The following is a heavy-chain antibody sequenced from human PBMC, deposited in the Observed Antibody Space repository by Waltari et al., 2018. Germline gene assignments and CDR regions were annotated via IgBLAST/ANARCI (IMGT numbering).Heavy chain of an antibody. CDR1: GGTFSSYA. CDR3: ARVGYDSSGYYYAGGGYFDY. V-gene: IGHV1-69*05. Sequence: QVQLVQSGAEVKKPGSSVKVSCKASGGTFSSYAISWVRQAPGQGLEWMGGISPIFGTANYAQKFQGRVTITTDESTSTAYMELSSLRSEDTAVYYCARVGYDSSGYYYAGGGYFDYWGQGTLVTVSS. CDR2: ISPIFGTA. J-gene: IGHJ4*02. D-gene: IGHD3-22*01.